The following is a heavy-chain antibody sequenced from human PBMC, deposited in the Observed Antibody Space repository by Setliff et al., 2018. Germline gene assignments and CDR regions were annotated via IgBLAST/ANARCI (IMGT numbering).Heavy chain of an antibody. D-gene: IGHD3-16*01. CDR1: GYPISRGFY. CDR3: ARAAARAEYSDTSAYLPFDF. CDR2: VYHSGSS. Sequence: KASETLSLTCTVSGYPISRGFYWGWIRQSPGKGLEWTGSVYHSGSSYQNPSLRSRIAVSVDTSKNQFSLRPNSVTAAGTAVYFCARAAARAEYSDTSAYLPFDFWGLGTLVTVS. V-gene: IGHV4-38-2*02. J-gene: IGHJ4*02.